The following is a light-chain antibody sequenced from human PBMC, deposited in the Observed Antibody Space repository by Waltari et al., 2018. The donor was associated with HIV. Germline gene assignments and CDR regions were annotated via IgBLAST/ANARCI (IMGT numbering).Light chain of an antibody. CDR1: QSILYNSNNKNY. CDR2: WAS. CDR3: QQYYSIPIT. J-gene: IGKJ5*01. V-gene: IGKV4-1*01. Sequence: DIVMTQSPDALAVSLGERAAINCTSSQSILYNSNNKNYLVWYQQRPGQPPKVLISWASTRESGVPDRFSGSGSGTHFTLDINGLQAEDVAVYYCQQYYSIPITFGQGTRLDIK.